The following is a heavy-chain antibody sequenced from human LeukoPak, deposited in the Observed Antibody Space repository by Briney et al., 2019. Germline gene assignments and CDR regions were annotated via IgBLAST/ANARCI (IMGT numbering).Heavy chain of an antibody. CDR2: MNSDGSGI. V-gene: IGHV3-74*01. CDR3: ARIYGTGSVSGLYHYDL. CDR1: GFIFRSYW. J-gene: IGHJ5*02. Sequence: GGSLRLSCAASGFIFRSYWMHWVRQAPGKGLVWVSRMNSDGSGIDYADSVKGRFTISRDNAEKTLYLQMNSLRAEDTAVYFCARIYGTGSVSGLYHYDLWGQGTLVTVSS. D-gene: IGHD3-10*01.